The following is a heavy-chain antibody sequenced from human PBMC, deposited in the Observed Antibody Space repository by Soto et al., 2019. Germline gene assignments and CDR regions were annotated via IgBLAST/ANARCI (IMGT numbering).Heavy chain of an antibody. V-gene: IGHV4-34*01. Sequence: SETLSLTCAVYGGSFSGYYWSWIRQPPGKGLEWIGEINHSGSTNYNPSLKSRVTISVDTSKNQFSLKLSSVTAADMAVYYCARRITMVRGVITHHFDYWGQGILVTVSS. J-gene: IGHJ4*02. CDR1: GGSFSGYY. CDR3: ARRITMVRGVITHHFDY. D-gene: IGHD3-10*01. CDR2: INHSGST.